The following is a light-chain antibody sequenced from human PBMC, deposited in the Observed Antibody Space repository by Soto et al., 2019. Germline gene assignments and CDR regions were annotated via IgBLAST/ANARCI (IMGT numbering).Light chain of an antibody. CDR3: QHYNSYSEA. Sequence: DIQMTQSPSTLSASVGYRVTVTCRASQAINNYLNWYQQKPGKAPKLLIYGTSTLHSEVPSRFSGSGSGTEFTLTISSLQPDDFATYYCQHYNSYSEAFGQGTKVDIK. J-gene: IGKJ1*01. V-gene: IGKV1-5*01. CDR2: GTS. CDR1: QAINNY.